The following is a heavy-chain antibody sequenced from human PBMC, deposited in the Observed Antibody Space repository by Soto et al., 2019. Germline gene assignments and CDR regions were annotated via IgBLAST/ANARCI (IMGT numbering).Heavy chain of an antibody. CDR3: ARKYCSGGSCYGVPYADYYYYMDV. J-gene: IGHJ6*03. V-gene: IGHV1-8*01. Sequence: ASVKVSCKASGYTFTSYDINWVRQATGQGLEWMGWMNPNSCNTGYAQKFQGRVTMTRNTSISTAYMELSSLRSEDTAVYYCARKYCSGGSCYGVPYADYYYYMDVWGKGTTVTVSS. D-gene: IGHD2-15*01. CDR1: GYTFTSYD. CDR2: MNPNSCNT.